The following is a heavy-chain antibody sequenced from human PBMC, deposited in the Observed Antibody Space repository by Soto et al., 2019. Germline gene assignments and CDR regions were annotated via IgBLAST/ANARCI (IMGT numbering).Heavy chain of an antibody. CDR2: ISAYNGNT. D-gene: IGHD6-19*01. CDR1: GYTFTTYP. V-gene: IGHV1-18*01. Sequence: ASVKVSCKASGYTFTTYPMHWVRQAPGQRLEWMGWISAYNGNTNYAQKLQGRVTMTTDTSTSTAYMELRSLRSDDTAVYYCARGHSSGPLFDPWGQGTLVTVSS. CDR3: ARGHSSGPLFDP. J-gene: IGHJ5*02.